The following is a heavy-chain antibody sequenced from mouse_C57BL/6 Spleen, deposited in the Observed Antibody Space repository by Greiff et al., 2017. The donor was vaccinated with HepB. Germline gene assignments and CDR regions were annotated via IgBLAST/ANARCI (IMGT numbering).Heavy chain of an antibody. V-gene: IGHV1-80*01. D-gene: IGHD2-4*01. CDR3: ARSYDYDGYFDV. CDR2: IYPGDGDT. J-gene: IGHJ1*03. CDR1: GYAFSSYW. Sequence: VQLQQSGAELVKPGASVKISCKASGYAFSSYWMNWVKQRPGKGLEWIGQIYPGDGDTNYNGRFKGKATLTADKSSSTAYKQLSSLTSEDSAVYFCARSYDYDGYFDVWGTGTTVTVSS.